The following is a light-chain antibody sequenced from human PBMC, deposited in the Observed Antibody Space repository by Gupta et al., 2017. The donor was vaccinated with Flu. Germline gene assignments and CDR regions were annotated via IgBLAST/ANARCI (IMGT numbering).Light chain of an antibody. CDR3: QQSHSTPYT. Sequence: DIQLTQSPPSLSASVGDRVTITCRAGQSIATILNWYQHQPGRAPRLLIYGASKLQSGLPSRFSGGGSGTEFTLTIRRLQPEDFATYYCQQSHSTPYTFGQGTNVEVK. V-gene: IGKV1-39*01. CDR1: QSIATI. CDR2: GAS. J-gene: IGKJ1*01.